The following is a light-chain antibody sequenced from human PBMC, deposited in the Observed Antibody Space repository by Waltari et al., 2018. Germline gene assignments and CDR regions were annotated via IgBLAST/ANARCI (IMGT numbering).Light chain of an antibody. CDR3: MQSLQTPDT. V-gene: IGKV2-28*01. CDR2: LGS. Sequence: DIVMTQSPLSLPVTPGEPAAISCRSSQSLLHSNGYNYLDWFLQKPGQSPQLLIYLGSNRASGVPDRVSGSGSGTDFTLTISRVEAEDIGVYYCMQSLQTPDTFGQGTKLDIK. J-gene: IGKJ2*01. CDR1: QSLLHSNGYNY.